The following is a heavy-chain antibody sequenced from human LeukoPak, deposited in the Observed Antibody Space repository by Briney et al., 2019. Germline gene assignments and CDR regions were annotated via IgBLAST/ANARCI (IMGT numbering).Heavy chain of an antibody. CDR2: INPNSGGT. V-gene: IGHV1-2*02. D-gene: IGHD3-3*01. CDR3: AREDSCDFWSGYYPGTLDY. Sequence: ASVKVSCKAFGYTFTGYYMHWVRQAPGQGLEWMGWINPNSGGTNYAQKFQGRVTMTRDTSISTAYMELSRLRSDDTAVYYCAREDSCDFWSGYYPGTLDYWGQGTLVTVSS. J-gene: IGHJ4*02. CDR1: GYTFTGYY.